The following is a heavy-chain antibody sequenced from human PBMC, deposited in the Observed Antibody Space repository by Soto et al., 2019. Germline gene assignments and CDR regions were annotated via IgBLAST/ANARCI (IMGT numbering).Heavy chain of an antibody. CDR1: GFSFGYYW. CDR2: ISGSGGST. CDR3: AKIFVLAVAGRTDY. Sequence: GGSLRLSCAASGFSFGYYWMSWVRQAPGKGLEWVSAISGSGGSTYYADSVKGRFTISRDNSKNTLYLQMNSLRAEDTAVYYCAKIFVLAVAGRTDYWGQGTLVTVSS. D-gene: IGHD6-19*01. J-gene: IGHJ4*02. V-gene: IGHV3-23*01.